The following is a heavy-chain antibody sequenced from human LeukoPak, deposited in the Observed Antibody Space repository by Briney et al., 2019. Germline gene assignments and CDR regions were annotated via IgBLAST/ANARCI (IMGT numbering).Heavy chain of an antibody. J-gene: IGHJ3*02. CDR2: ISGSGGST. D-gene: IGHD6-13*01. V-gene: IGHV3-23*01. CDR3: AKDRVAAAVPDALDI. CDR1: RFTFSNYA. Sequence: GGSLRPSCAASRFTFSNYAMSWVRQAPGKGLEWVSAISGSGGSTYYADSVKGRFTISRDNSKNTLYLQMNSLRAEDTAVYYCAKDRVAAAVPDALDIWGQGTMVTVSS.